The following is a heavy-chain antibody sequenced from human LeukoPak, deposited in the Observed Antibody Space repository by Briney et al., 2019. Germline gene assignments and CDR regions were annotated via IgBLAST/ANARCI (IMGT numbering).Heavy chain of an antibody. J-gene: IGHJ5*02. CDR1: GGSISSYY. V-gene: IGHV4-4*07. CDR3: ARDPGIAAAEDWFDP. D-gene: IGHD6-13*01. Sequence: SETLSLTCTVSGGSISSYYWSWIRQPAGKGLEWIGRIYTSGSTNYNPSLKSRVTMSVDTSKNQFSLKLSSVTAADTAVYYCARDPGIAAAEDWFDPWGQGTLVTVSS. CDR2: IYTSGST.